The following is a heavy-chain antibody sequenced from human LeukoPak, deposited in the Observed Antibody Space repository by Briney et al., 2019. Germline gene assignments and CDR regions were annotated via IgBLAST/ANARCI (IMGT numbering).Heavy chain of an antibody. CDR2: ISYDGSNK. Sequence: PGGSLRLSCAASGFTFSSYGMHWVRQAPGKGLEWVAVISYDGSNKYYADSVKGRFTISRDNSKNALYLQMNSLRAEDTAVYYCAKKANGVHSCWGQGTLVTVSS. V-gene: IGHV3-30*18. CDR1: GFTFSSYG. D-gene: IGHD3-3*01. J-gene: IGHJ4*02. CDR3: AKKANGVHSC.